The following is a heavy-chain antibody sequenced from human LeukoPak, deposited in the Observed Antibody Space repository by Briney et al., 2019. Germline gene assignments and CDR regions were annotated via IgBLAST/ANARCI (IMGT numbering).Heavy chain of an antibody. J-gene: IGHJ4*02. V-gene: IGHV4-59*11. CDR1: DDSISSQY. CDR2: IYHSGST. D-gene: IGHD3-3*01. CDR3: ARVGGTIFGVVNRGAFDY. Sequence: PSETLSLTCSVSDDSISSQYWSWLRQPPGKGLEWIGYIYHSGSTKYNPSLKSRVTMSLDTSKNQFSLNLSSVTAADTAVYYCARVGGTIFGVVNRGAFDYWGQGTLVTVSS.